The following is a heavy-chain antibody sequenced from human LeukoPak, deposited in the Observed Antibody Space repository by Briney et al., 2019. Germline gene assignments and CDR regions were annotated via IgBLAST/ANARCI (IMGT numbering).Heavy chain of an antibody. V-gene: IGHV4-59*02. CDR3: AREFRTYCSSTSCYNGPGDAFDI. Sequence: PGGSLRLSCAASGFTVSSNYMSWVRQAPGKGLEWIGYIYHSGSTYYNPSLKSRVTISVDTSKNQSSLKLSSVTAADTAVYYRAREFRTYCSSTSCYNGPGDAFDIWGQGTMVTVSS. CDR1: GFTVSSNY. CDR2: IYHSGST. J-gene: IGHJ3*02. D-gene: IGHD2-2*02.